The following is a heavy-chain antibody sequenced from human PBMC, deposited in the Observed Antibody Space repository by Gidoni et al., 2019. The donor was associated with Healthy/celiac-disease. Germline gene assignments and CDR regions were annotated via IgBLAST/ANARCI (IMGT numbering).Heavy chain of an antibody. D-gene: IGHD3-22*01. V-gene: IGHV1-69*04. Sequence: SSYAISWVRQAPGQGLEWMGRIIPILGMANYAQKFQGRVTIPADKSTRTAYMELSSLRSEDTAVYYCARGSVYDSRQRDAFDIWGQGTMVTVSS. CDR2: IIPILGMA. J-gene: IGHJ3*02. CDR3: ARGSVYDSRQRDAFDI. CDR1: SSYA.